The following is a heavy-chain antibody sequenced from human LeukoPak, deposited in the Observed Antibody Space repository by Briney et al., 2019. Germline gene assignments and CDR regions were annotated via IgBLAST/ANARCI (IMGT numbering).Heavy chain of an antibody. J-gene: IGHJ3*02. V-gene: IGHV3-9*01. D-gene: IGHD1-1*01. CDR2: ISWDSGSS. Sequence: PGRSLRLSCSASGFNHDDYAMHWVRQAPGKGLEWVSSISWDSGSSVYVDSVKGRFTISRDNAKNSLYLQMDSLTPEDSALYYCEKDLRLDLHLYTFHIWGRGTRVTVSS. CDR1: GFNHDDYA. CDR3: EKDLRLDLHLYTFHI.